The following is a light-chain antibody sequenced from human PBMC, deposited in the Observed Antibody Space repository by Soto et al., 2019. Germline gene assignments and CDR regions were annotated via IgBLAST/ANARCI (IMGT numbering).Light chain of an antibody. J-gene: IGKJ2*01. Sequence: EIVLTQSPGTLSLSPGERATLSCRASQSVTSTYTAWYQQKVGQAPRLLIYATSTRATGIPDRFSGSGSGTDFTLTINRLEPEDFAVYYCQQYDDSARYTFGQGTKVDI. CDR1: QSVTSTY. CDR2: ATS. V-gene: IGKV3-20*01. CDR3: QQYDDSARYT.